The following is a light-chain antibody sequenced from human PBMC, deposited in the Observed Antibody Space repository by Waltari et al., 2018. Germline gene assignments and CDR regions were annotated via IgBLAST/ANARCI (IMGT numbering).Light chain of an antibody. CDR3: SSYTRSNTLI. V-gene: IGLV2-18*02. Sequence: QSALTQPPSVSGSPGQSVTISCTGSSSDVGNYNRVSWYQQPPGTAPKIMSYEVSNRPSGVPDRFSGSKSGNTASLTISGLQTEDEADYYCSSYTRSNTLIFGGGTKVTVL. CDR1: SSDVGNYNR. J-gene: IGLJ2*01. CDR2: EVS.